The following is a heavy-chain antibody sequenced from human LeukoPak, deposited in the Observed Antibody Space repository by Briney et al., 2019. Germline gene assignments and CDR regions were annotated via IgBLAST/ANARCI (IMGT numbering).Heavy chain of an antibody. V-gene: IGHV4-34*01. D-gene: IGHD3-22*01. CDR1: GGSFSGYF. Sequence: PSETLSLTCAVYGGSFSGYFWSWIRQPPGKGLEWIGEINHSGSTNYNPSLKSRVTISVDTSKNQFSLKLSSVTAADTAVYYCARAGSGYLKNWGQGTLVTVSS. CDR2: INHSGST. J-gene: IGHJ4*02. CDR3: ARAGSGYLKN.